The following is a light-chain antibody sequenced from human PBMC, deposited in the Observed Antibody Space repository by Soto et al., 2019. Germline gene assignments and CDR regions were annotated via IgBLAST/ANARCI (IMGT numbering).Light chain of an antibody. V-gene: IGLV3-21*04. CDR1: NIGSQS. Sequence: SYELTQPPSVSVSPGNTARITCGGNNIGSQSVHWYQQKPGQAPVLVVFYDRVRPSGVPERFSGSNSGNTATLTISRVEAGDEADYYCQVWDRSSDHLGVFGGGTKLTVL. CDR3: QVWDRSSDHLGV. CDR2: YDR. J-gene: IGLJ2*01.